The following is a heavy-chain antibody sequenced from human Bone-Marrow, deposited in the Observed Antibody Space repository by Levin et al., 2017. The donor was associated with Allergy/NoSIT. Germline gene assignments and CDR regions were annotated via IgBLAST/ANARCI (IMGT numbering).Heavy chain of an antibody. Sequence: ASETLSLTCAISGDSVSSNSAAWNWIRQSPSRGLEWLGRTYYRSKWYNDYAVSVKSRITINPDTSKNQFSLQLNSVTPEDTAVYYCARDSETMVQGVQKKYSGYEVFDYWGQGTLVTVSS. D-gene: IGHD5-12*01. J-gene: IGHJ4*02. CDR1: GDSVSSNSAA. CDR2: TYYRSKWYN. CDR3: ARDSETMVQGVQKKYSGYEVFDY. V-gene: IGHV6-1*01.